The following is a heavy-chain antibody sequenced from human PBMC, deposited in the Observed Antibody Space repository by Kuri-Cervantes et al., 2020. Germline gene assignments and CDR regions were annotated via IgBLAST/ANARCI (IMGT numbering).Heavy chain of an antibody. Sequence: ASVKVSCKASGYTFTSYDINWVRQATGQGLEWMGWMNPNSGNTGYAQKFQGRVTMTRNTSISTAYMELSSLRSEDTAVYYCARGRGYYYDSSGYYYGGGYYYYGMDVWGQGTTVTVSS. CDR1: GYTFTSYD. V-gene: IGHV1-8*01. D-gene: IGHD3-22*01. CDR2: MNPNSGNT. CDR3: ARGRGYYYDSSGYYYGGGYYYYGMDV. J-gene: IGHJ6*02.